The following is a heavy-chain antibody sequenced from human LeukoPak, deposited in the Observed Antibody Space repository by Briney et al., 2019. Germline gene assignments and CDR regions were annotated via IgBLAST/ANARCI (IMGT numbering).Heavy chain of an antibody. CDR3: ARDGKTNYYDSSGYYSL. CDR1: GYTFTSYA. V-gene: IGHV1-3*03. CDR2: INAGNGNT. J-gene: IGHJ4*02. Sequence: ASVKVSCKASGYTFTSYAMHWVRQAPGQRLEWMGWINAGNGNTKYSQEFQGRVTITRDTSASTAYMELSSLRSEDTAVYYCARDGKTNYYDSSGYYSLWGQGTLVTVSS. D-gene: IGHD3-22*01.